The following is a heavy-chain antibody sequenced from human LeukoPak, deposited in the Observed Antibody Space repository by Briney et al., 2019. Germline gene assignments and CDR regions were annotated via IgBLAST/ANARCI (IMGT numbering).Heavy chain of an antibody. Sequence: GGSLRLSCAASGFTVDSNYLSWVRQAPGKGLGWVSTIYTGGNTYYAVSVKGRFTISRDFSKNTVFLHMNSLRAEDTAMYYCARGDDSGYYDYFDYWGQGALVTVSS. CDR3: ARGDDSGYYDYFDY. J-gene: IGHJ4*02. CDR1: GFTVDSNY. V-gene: IGHV3-53*01. CDR2: IYTGGNT. D-gene: IGHD3-22*01.